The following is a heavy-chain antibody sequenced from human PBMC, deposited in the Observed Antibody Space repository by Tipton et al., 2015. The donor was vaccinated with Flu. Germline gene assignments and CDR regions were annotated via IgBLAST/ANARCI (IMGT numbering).Heavy chain of an antibody. CDR2: IYYSGNT. CDR1: GGSISSGSYY. J-gene: IGHJ4*02. Sequence: PGLVKPSETVSLTCTVSGGSISSGSYYWGWVRQPPGKGLEWIGSIYYSGNTYYNPSLQSRVTISIDKSKNQFFLKLTSVTAADTAVYYCAREPVLPAAGYFIGWGQGTLVTVSS. CDR3: AREPVLPAAGYFIG. V-gene: IGHV4-39*07. D-gene: IGHD6-13*01.